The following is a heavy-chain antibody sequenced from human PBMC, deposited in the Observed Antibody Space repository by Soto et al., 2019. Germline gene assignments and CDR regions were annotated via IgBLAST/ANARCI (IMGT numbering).Heavy chain of an antibody. Sequence: ASVKVSCKASGYTFTSYDINWVRQATGQGLERKGWMNPNSGNTGYAQKFQGRVTMTRNTSISTAYMELNSLRSEDTAVYYCAKDQLELRRRSDLFYYMDGWGKGTTVTVSS. V-gene: IGHV1-8*01. CDR3: AKDQLELRRRSDLFYYMDG. CDR2: MNPNSGNT. J-gene: IGHJ6*03. CDR1: GYTFTSYD. D-gene: IGHD1-7*01.